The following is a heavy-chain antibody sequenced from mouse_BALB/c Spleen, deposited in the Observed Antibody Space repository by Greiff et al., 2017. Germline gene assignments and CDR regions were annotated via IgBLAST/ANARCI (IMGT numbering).Heavy chain of an antibody. CDR3: ARDRRRDGNYYAMDY. CDR1: GFSLTSYG. D-gene: IGHD2-1*01. V-gene: IGHV2-9*02. Sequence: QVQLQESGPGLVAPSQSLSITCTVSGFSLTSYGVHWVRQPPGKGLEWLGVIWAGGSTNYNSALMSRLSISKDNSKSQVFLKMNSLQTDDTAMYYCARDRRRDGNYYAMDYWGQGTSVTVSS. J-gene: IGHJ4*01. CDR2: IWAGGST.